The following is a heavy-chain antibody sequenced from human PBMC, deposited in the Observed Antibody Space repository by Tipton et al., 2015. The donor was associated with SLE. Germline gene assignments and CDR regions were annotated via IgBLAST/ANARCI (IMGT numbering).Heavy chain of an antibody. J-gene: IGHJ6*03. Sequence: GLVKPSETLSLTCTVSGGSISTSYLSWIRQSPAKGLEWIGQIYYSGSTYYNPSLKTRVTMSVDRSRTQFSLNLSSVTAADTAVYYCAKGRDFVGGDYMDVWGKGTTVTVSS. CDR2: IYYSGST. CDR3: AKGRDFVGGDYMDV. CDR1: GGSISTSY. V-gene: IGHV4-59*01. D-gene: IGHD2-15*01.